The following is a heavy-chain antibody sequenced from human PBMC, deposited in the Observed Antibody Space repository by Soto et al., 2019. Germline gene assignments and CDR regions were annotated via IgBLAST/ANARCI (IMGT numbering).Heavy chain of an antibody. Sequence: QVQLVESGEGVVQPGRSLRLYCAASGFTFSDYGMHWVRQAPGKGLEWVALISYDGSRKQYADSVRGRFTISRDNSENTVYLQMNSLRAEDTAIYYCSRGYTSGYPSNWFDPWGQGTLVTVSS. V-gene: IGHV3-30*19. CDR1: GFTFSDYG. J-gene: IGHJ5*02. CDR2: ISYDGSRK. CDR3: SRGYTSGYPSNWFDP. D-gene: IGHD3-3*01.